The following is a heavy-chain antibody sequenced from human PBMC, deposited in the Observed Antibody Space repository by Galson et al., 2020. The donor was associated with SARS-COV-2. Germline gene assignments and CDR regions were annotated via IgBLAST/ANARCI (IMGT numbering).Heavy chain of an antibody. CDR2: ISDSATYSRTYI. CDR3: ARDKVGGYSYGYLDY. D-gene: IGHD5-18*01. Sequence: TGGSLRLSCAASGFTFSTYSMNWVRQAPGKGLEWVSSISDSATYSRTYIYYAESVKGRFTISRDDAKNSVFLQMNSLRGEDTAVYYCARDKVGGYSYGYLDYWGQGTPVTVSS. J-gene: IGHJ4*02. V-gene: IGHV3-21*06. CDR1: GFTFSTYS.